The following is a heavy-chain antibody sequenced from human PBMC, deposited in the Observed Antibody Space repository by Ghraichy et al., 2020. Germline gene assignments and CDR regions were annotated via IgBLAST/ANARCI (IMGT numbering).Heavy chain of an antibody. CDR1: GFTFSSYA. J-gene: IGHJ4*02. CDR3: AKEGLEVTYFYFAY. V-gene: IGHV3-23*01. CDR2: ISGSGGST. D-gene: IGHD2-21*02. Sequence: GGSLRLSCAASGFTFSSYAMSWVRQAPGKGLEWVSAISGSGGSTYYADSVKGRFTISRDNSKNTLYLQMNSMRAEDTAVYYGAKEGLEVTYFYFAYWGQGTLVTVSS.